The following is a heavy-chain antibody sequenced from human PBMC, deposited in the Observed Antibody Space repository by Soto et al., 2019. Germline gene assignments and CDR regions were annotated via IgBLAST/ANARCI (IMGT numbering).Heavy chain of an antibody. J-gene: IGHJ6*02. CDR1: GGSFSGYY. Sequence: PSETLSLTCAVYGGSFSGYYWSWIRQPPGKGLEWIGEINHSGSTNYNPSLKSRVTISVDTSKNQFSLKLSSVTAADTAVYYCARGPRYDLWSGPRWSIGMDVWGQGTTVTVSS. CDR3: ARGPRYDLWSGPRWSIGMDV. CDR2: INHSGST. D-gene: IGHD3-3*01. V-gene: IGHV4-34*01.